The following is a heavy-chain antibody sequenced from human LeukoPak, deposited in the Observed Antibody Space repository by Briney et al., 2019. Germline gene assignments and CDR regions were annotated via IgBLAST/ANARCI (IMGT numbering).Heavy chain of an antibody. V-gene: IGHV3-11*01. J-gene: IGHJ6*03. D-gene: IGHD4-11*01. CDR1: GFTFSDYY. CDR2: ISSSGSTI. CDR3: ARSSHDYSNYGYYYYYMDV. Sequence: TGGSLRLSCAASGFTFSDYYMSWIRQAPGKGLEGVSYISSSGSTIYYADSVKGRFTISRDNAKNSLYLQMNSLRAEDTAVYYCARSSHDYSNYGYYYYYMDVWGKGTTVTVSS.